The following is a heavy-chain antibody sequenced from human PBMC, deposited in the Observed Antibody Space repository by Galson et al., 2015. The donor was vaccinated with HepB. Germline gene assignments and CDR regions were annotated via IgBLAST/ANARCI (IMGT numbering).Heavy chain of an antibody. J-gene: IGHJ4*02. CDR3: ARDPLPIVAPTVFDY. CDR2: MSDDGSTK. Sequence: SLRLSCAASGFTFSSPAMHWVRQAPGKGLEWVAIMSDDGSTKYYADSVKGRFTISRDNSKNTLYLQMKSLRLEDTATYYRARDPLPIVAPTVFDYWGQGTLVTVSS. D-gene: IGHD5-12*01. V-gene: IGHV3-30*04. CDR1: GFTFSSPA.